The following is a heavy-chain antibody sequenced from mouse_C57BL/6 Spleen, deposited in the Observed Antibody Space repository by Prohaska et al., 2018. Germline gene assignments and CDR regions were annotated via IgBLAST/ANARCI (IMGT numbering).Heavy chain of an antibody. V-gene: IGHV1-55*01. CDR2: IYTGSGST. D-gene: IGHD3-3*01. Sequence: SGKMYCKAAGYTFTSDWRSCGKQRRGQGIEWIGDIYTGSGSTNYNEKFKSKATLTVDTSSSTAYMQLSSLTSEDSAVYYCARRDSYWGQGTTLTVSS. CDR1: GYTFTSDW. CDR3: ARRDSY. J-gene: IGHJ2*01.